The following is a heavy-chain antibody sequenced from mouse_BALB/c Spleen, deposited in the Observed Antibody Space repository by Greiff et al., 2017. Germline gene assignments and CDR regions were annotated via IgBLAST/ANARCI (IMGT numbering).Heavy chain of an antibody. V-gene: IGHV2-6-7*01. CDR3: ARGRIYDGYYANWYFDV. Sequence: VQLVESGPGLVAPSQSLSITCTVSGFSLTGYGVNWVRQPPGKGLEWLGMIWGDGSTDYNSALKSRLSISKDNSKSQVFLKMNSLQTDDTARYYCARGRIYDGYYANWYFDVWGAGTTVTVSS. CDR2: IWGDGST. J-gene: IGHJ1*01. D-gene: IGHD2-3*01. CDR1: GFSLTGYG.